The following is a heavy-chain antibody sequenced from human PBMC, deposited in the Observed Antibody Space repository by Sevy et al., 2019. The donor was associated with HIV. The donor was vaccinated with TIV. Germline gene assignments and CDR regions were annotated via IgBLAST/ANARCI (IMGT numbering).Heavy chain of an antibody. CDR2: TYYRSKWYN. CDR3: ARGTAMDDPIDY. CDR1: GDSVSSNSAA. Sequence: SETLSLTCAISGDSVSSNSAAWNWIRQSPSRGLEWLGRTYYRSKWYNNYAVSVKSRITINPDTSKNQFSLQLNSVTPEDTAVYYCARGTAMDDPIDYWGQGTLVTVSS. D-gene: IGHD5-18*01. V-gene: IGHV6-1*01. J-gene: IGHJ4*02.